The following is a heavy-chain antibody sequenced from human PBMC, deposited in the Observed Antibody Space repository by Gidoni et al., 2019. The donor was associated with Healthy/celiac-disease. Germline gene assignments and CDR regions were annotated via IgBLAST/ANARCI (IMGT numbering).Heavy chain of an antibody. D-gene: IGHD5-12*01. CDR3: AGEMARIAFDAFDI. Sequence: QVQLVESGGGVVQPGRSLRLSCAASGFTFSSYGRHWVRQAPGKGLEWVAVIWYDGSNKYYADSVKGRFTISRDNSKNTLYLQMNSLRAEDTAVYYCAGEMARIAFDAFDIWGQGTMVTVSS. CDR1: GFTFSSYG. J-gene: IGHJ3*02. CDR2: IWYDGSNK. V-gene: IGHV3-33*01.